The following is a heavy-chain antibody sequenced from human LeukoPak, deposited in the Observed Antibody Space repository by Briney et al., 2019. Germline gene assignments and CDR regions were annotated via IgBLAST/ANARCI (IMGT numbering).Heavy chain of an antibody. D-gene: IGHD6-25*01. Sequence: ASVKVSCKASGYTFTGYYMHWVRQAPGQGLEWMGWINPNSGGTNYAQKFQGRVTMTRDTSISTAYMERSRLRSDDTAVYYCARERTPGSGYGVDYWGQGTVVTVSS. CDR1: GYTFTGYY. V-gene: IGHV1-2*02. CDR3: ARERTPGSGYGVDY. CDR2: INPNSGGT. J-gene: IGHJ4*02.